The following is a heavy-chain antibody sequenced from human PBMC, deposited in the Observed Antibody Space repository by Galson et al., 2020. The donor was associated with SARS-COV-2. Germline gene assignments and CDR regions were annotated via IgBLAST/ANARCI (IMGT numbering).Heavy chain of an antibody. CDR2: ISYDGSNK. J-gene: IGHJ4*02. CDR3: ARDLVSSGLLAYCGGDCYGAFDY. V-gene: IGHV3-30-3*01. Sequence: TGGSLRLSCAASGFTFSSYAMHWVRQAPGKGLEWVAVISYDGSNKYYADSVKGRFTISRDNSKNTLYLQMNSLRAEDTAVYYCARDLVSSGLLAYCGGDCYGAFDYWGQGTLVTVSS. D-gene: IGHD2-21*02. CDR1: GFTFSSYA.